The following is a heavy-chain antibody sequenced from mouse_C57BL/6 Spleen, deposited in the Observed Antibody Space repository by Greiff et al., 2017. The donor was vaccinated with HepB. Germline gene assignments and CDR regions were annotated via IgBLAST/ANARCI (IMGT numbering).Heavy chain of an antibody. V-gene: IGHV1-82*01. CDR3: ARSRARTTFLYYFDD. J-gene: IGHJ2*01. D-gene: IGHD3-1*01. Sequence: VQLQQSGPELVKPGASVKLSCKASGYAFSSSWMNWVKQRPGKGLEWIGRIYPGDGDTKYNGKFKGKATLTADKSSSTAYMQLSSLTSEGSAVYFCARSRARTTFLYYFDDWGQGTTLTVSS. CDR1: GYAFSSSW. CDR2: IYPGDGDT.